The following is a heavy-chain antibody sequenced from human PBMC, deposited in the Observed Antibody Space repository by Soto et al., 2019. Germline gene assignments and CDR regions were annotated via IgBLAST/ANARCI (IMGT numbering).Heavy chain of an antibody. J-gene: IGHJ4*02. CDR3: ARHGYNYGGGYFDY. CDR1: GVTVSSNY. D-gene: IGHD5-18*01. V-gene: IGHV3-66*04. Sequence: EVQLVESGGGLVQPGGSLRLSCAASGVTVSSNYMSWVRQAPGKGREWASVIYSGGSTYYADSVKGRFTISRDNSKNTLYLQMNSLRAEDTAVYYCARHGYNYGGGYFDYWGQGTLVTVSS. CDR2: IYSGGST.